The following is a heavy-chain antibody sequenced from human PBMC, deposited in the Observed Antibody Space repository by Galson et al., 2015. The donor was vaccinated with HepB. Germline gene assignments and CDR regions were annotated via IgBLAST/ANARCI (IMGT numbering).Heavy chain of an antibody. J-gene: IGHJ4*02. Sequence: GSLRLSCAASGFTFRSYAMSWVRQAPGKGLEWVSAISGSASHTYYADSVKGRFTVSRDNSKNTLYLQMNSLRAEDTAVYYCAKYDTTDSNRRFDYWGQGTLVTVSS. CDR2: ISGSASHT. CDR1: GFTFRSYA. V-gene: IGHV3-23*01. D-gene: IGHD2/OR15-2a*01. CDR3: AKYDTTDSNRRFDY.